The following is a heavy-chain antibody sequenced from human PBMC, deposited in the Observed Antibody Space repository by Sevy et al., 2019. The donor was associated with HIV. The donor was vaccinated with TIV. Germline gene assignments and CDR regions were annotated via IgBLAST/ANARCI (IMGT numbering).Heavy chain of an antibody. CDR3: AICEYCSSTTCSYFDY. CDR1: GFTFSSYG. V-gene: IGHV3-21*01. CDR2: ISSTSNFI. J-gene: IGHJ4*02. Sequence: GGSLRLSCAASGFTFSSYGMNWVRQAPGKGLEWVSSISSTSNFIYYADSVKGRFTISRDNAKNPLYLQMNSLRAEDTAVYYCAICEYCSSTTCSYFDYWGQGTLVTVSS. D-gene: IGHD2-2*01.